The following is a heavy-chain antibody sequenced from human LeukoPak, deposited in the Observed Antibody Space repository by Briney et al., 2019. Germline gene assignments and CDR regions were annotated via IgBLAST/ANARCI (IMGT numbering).Heavy chain of an antibody. Sequence: GGSLRLSCSASGFSFSDYDMNWVRQAPGKGLEWVSAISGRSSHVYYGESVKGRFTISRDNAKNSLYLQLDSLGVEDTAVYYCAREGLYGDYAGHWGQGTLVTVSS. CDR2: ISGRSSHV. CDR3: AREGLYGDYAGH. CDR1: GFSFSDYD. D-gene: IGHD4-17*01. J-gene: IGHJ4*02. V-gene: IGHV3-21*01.